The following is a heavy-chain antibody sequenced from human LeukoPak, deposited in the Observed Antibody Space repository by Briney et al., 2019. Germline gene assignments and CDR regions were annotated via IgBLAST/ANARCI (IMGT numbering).Heavy chain of an antibody. Sequence: PSETLSLTCTVSGGSISSSYWSWIRQPPGTRLEWIGYIYYSGRTHYNPSLKSRVTISVDTSKNQFSLKLSSVTAADTAMYYCARHENDAFDIWGQGTMVTVSS. CDR1: GGSISSSY. J-gene: IGHJ3*02. V-gene: IGHV4-59*08. CDR3: ARHENDAFDI. CDR2: IYYSGRT.